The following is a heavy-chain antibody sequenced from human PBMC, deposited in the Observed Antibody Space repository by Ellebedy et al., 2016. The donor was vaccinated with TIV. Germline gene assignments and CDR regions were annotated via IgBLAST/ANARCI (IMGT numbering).Heavy chain of an antibody. D-gene: IGHD6-6*01. CDR2: VWYDGSIE. Sequence: GGSLRLXCAASGMTFSSYGMHWVRQAPGKGLEWVALVWYDGSIEYYADSVKGRFTVSRDNSKNTLYLQMNSLRDEDTAVYYCARDLGSSSFGGGWFDPWGQGTLVTVSS. CDR1: GMTFSSYG. V-gene: IGHV3-33*01. J-gene: IGHJ5*02. CDR3: ARDLGSSSFGGGWFDP.